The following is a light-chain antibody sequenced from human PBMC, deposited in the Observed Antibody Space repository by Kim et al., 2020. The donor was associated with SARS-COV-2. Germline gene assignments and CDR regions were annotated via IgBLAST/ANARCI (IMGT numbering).Light chain of an antibody. CDR3: QSYDSSNRV. Sequence: GKTVTISCTRSSGSIASKYVQWYQQRPGSAPTTVIYEDNQRPSGVPDRFSGSIDSSSNSASLTISGLKTEDEADYYCQSYDSSNRVFGGGTKLTVL. V-gene: IGLV6-57*03. CDR1: SGSIASKY. CDR2: EDN. J-gene: IGLJ3*02.